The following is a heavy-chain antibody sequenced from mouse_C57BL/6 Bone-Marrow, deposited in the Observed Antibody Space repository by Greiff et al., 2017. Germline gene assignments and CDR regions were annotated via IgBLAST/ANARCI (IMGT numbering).Heavy chain of an antibody. CDR2: IFPGSGST. Sequence: QVQLQQSGPELVKPGASVKISCKASGYTFTDYYINWVKQRPGQGLEWIGWIFPGSGSTYSNEKFKGKATLTVDKSSSTAYMLLSSLTSEDSAVYFCAREGTTVVGGYFDVWGTGTTVTVSS. D-gene: IGHD1-1*01. CDR3: AREGTTVVGGYFDV. V-gene: IGHV1-75*01. CDR1: GYTFTDYY. J-gene: IGHJ1*03.